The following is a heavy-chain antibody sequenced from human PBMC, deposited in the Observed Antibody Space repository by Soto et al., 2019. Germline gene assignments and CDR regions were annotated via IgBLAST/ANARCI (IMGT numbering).Heavy chain of an antibody. D-gene: IGHD3-10*01. J-gene: IGHJ4*02. CDR2: INGGNGDT. CDR3: ARDLDASGSYYTDY. V-gene: IGHV1-3*01. Sequence: GASVKVSCKASGYTFTGYAIHWVRQAPGQRLEWMGWINGGNGDTKYSQNFQGRVTITRETSASTAYMELTSLGSEDTAVYYCARDLDASGSYYTDYWGQGTLVTVSS. CDR1: GYTFTGYA.